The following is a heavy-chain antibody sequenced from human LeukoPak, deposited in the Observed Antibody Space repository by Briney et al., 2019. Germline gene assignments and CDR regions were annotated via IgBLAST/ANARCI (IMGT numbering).Heavy chain of an antibody. CDR1: GGSISSYY. Sequence: SETLSLTCTVSGGSISSYYWSWIRQPPGKGLEWIGEINHSGSTNYNPSLKSRVTISVDTSKNQFSLKLSSVTAADTAVYYCARERWEEDYDFWSGPPEAFDIWGQGTMVTVSS. CDR2: INHSGST. CDR3: ARERWEEDYDFWSGPPEAFDI. D-gene: IGHD3-3*01. V-gene: IGHV4-34*01. J-gene: IGHJ3*02.